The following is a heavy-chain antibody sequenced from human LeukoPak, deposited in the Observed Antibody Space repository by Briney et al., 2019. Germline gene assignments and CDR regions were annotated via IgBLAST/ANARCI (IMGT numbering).Heavy chain of an antibody. J-gene: IGHJ4*02. V-gene: IGHV3-30-3*01. CDR2: ISYDGSNK. CDR1: GFTFSSYA. CDR3: AKSSGTSRESTDY. Sequence: GGSLRLSCAASGFTFSSYAMHWVRQAPGKGLEWVAVISYDGSNKYYADSVKGRFTISRDNSKNTLYLQMNSLRAEDTAVYYCAKSSGTSRESTDYWGQGTLVTVSS. D-gene: IGHD2-2*01.